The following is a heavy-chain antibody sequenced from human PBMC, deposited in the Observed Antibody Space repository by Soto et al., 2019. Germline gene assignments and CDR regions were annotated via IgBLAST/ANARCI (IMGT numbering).Heavy chain of an antibody. CDR2: ISYDGSNK. D-gene: IGHD3-10*01. CDR1: GFRFSSYA. J-gene: IGHJ6*02. Sequence: GGSLRLSCAASGFRFSSYAMHWVRQAPGKGLEWVAVISYDGSNKYYADSVKGRFTISRDNSKNTLYLQMNSLRAEDTAVYYCARIGSSLARGYYGMDVWGQGTTVTVSS. V-gene: IGHV3-30-3*01. CDR3: ARIGSSLARGYYGMDV.